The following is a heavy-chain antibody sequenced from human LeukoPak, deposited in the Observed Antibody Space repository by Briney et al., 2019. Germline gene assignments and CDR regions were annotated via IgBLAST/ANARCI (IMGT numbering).Heavy chain of an antibody. J-gene: IGHJ5*01. Sequence: GESLKISCKGSGYRFTSYWIAWVRQMPGKGLEWMGIIYPGDSDTRYSPSFQGQVTISADKSISTAYLQWSSLKASDTAMYYCARHSDITVVDSWGQGTLVTVSS. CDR2: IYPGDSDT. V-gene: IGHV5-51*01. CDR1: GYRFTSYW. D-gene: IGHD6-19*01. CDR3: ARHSDITVVDS.